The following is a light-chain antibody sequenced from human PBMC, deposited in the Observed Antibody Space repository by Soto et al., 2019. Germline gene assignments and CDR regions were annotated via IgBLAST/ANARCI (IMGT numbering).Light chain of an antibody. CDR2: GVS. CDR1: QSISANY. J-gene: IGKJ1*01. CDR3: HQYGISPPT. Sequence: EIVLTQSPGTLSLSPGERATLSCRASQSISANYLAWYQQKPGQAPRLLIYGVSIRATGIPDRFAGSGSGPDFTLTISRLEPEDFAVYYCHQYGISPPTFGPGTKVDIK. V-gene: IGKV3-20*01.